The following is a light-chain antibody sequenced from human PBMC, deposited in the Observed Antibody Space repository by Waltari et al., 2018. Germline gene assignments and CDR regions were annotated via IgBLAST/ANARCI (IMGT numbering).Light chain of an antibody. CDR2: DVS. V-gene: IGLV2-14*03. J-gene: IGLJ1*01. CDR1: SSDVGGYNY. Sequence: QSALTQPASVSGSPGQSITISCTRTSSDVGGYNYVSWYQQHPGKAPKLMLYDVSNRPSWVSNRFSGSKSGNTVSLTISGLQAEDEADYYCSSYTSSSTPYVFGTGTKVTVL. CDR3: SSYTSSSTPYV.